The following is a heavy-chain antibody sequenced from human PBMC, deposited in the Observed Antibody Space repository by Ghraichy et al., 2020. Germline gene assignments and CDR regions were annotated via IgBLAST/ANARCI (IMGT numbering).Heavy chain of an antibody. CDR1: GGTFSSYA. D-gene: IGHD2-15*01. CDR2: IIPIFGTA. Sequence: SVKVSCKASGGTFSSYAISWVRQAPGQGLEWMGGIIPIFGTANYAQKFQGRVTITADESTSTAYMELSSLRSEDTAVYYCAREQLRSIAARRHSYCSGGSCYSGAPYYFDYWGQGTLVTVSS. V-gene: IGHV1-69*13. CDR3: AREQLRSIAARRHSYCSGGSCYSGAPYYFDY. J-gene: IGHJ4*02.